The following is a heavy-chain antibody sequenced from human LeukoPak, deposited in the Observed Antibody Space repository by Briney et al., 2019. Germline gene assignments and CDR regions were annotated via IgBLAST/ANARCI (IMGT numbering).Heavy chain of an antibody. J-gene: IGHJ6*03. CDR3: AGSLRYFDWALNYYYYYMDV. CDR1: AGSISSSSYY. D-gene: IGHD3-9*01. Sequence: SETLSLTCTVSAGSISSSSYYWGWIRQPPGKGLEWIGSIYYSGSTYYNPSLKSRVTISVDTSKNQFPLKLSSVTAADTAVYYCAGSLRYFDWALNYYYYYMDVWGKGTTVSVSS. V-gene: IGHV4-39*01. CDR2: IYYSGST.